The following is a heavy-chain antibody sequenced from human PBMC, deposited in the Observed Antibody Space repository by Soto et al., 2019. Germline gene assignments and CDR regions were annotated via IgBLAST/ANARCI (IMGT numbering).Heavy chain of an antibody. CDR1: GFTLSSYA. V-gene: IGHV3-23*01. CDR2: GYGYST. J-gene: IGHJ3*02. D-gene: IGHD1-26*01. CDR3: TKGWGEI. Sequence: EVQLLESGGGLVQPGGSLRLSCTASGFTLSSYAMSWVRQAPGKGLEWVSGYGYSTYYADSVKGRFTISRDNSKNTLFVQMNSLRAEDTAVYYCTKGWGEIWGQGTMVTVSS.